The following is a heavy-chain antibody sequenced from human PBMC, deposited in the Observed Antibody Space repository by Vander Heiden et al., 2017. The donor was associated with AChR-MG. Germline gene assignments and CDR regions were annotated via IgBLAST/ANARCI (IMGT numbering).Heavy chain of an antibody. CDR1: GYSFTSYW. V-gene: IGHV5-51*01. J-gene: IGHJ3*02. CDR2: IYPGDSDT. D-gene: IGHD3-10*01. Sequence: EVQLVQSGAEVKKPGESLKISCKGSGYSFTSYWIGWVRQMPGKGLEWMGIIYPGDSDTRYSPSFQGQVTISADKSISTAYLQWSSLKASDTAMYYCASVTMVQGVIPYTNAFDIWGQGTMVTVSS. CDR3: ASVTMVQGVIPYTNAFDI.